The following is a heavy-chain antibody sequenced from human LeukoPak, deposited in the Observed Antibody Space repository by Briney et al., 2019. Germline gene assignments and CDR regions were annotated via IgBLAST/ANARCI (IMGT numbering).Heavy chain of an antibody. D-gene: IGHD5-18*01. Sequence: GGSLRLSCAASGFTVSSNYMSWVRQAPGKGLEWVSVIYSGGSTYYADSVKGRLSISRDNSKNTLYLQMNSLRAEDTAVYYCASRGYSYGQTIDYWGQGTLVTVSS. J-gene: IGHJ4*02. CDR3: ASRGYSYGQTIDY. V-gene: IGHV3-66*02. CDR2: IYSGGST. CDR1: GFTVSSNY.